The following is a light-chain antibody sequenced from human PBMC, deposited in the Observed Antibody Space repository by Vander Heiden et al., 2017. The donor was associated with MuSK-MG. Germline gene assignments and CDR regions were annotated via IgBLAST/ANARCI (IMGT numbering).Light chain of an antibody. CDR3: QVWDSGSDYV. CDR2: DDT. V-gene: IGLV3-21*02. CDR1: SIGSKS. J-gene: IGLJ1*01. Sequence: YVLTQPPPVSVAPGQTARITCGGNSIGSKSVHWYQQKPGQAPVLVVYDDTDRPSGIPERFSGSNSGNTATLTISTVEVGDEADYYCQVWDSGSDYVFGTGTKVTVL.